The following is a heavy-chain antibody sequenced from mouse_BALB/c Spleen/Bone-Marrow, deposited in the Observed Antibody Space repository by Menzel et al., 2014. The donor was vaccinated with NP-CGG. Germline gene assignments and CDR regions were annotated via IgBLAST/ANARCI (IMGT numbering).Heavy chain of an antibody. CDR1: GFTFTDYY. CDR3: ARYDGYSDNAMDY. V-gene: IGHV7-3*02. CDR2: IRNKANGYTT. D-gene: IGHD2-3*01. J-gene: IGHJ4*01. Sequence: EVKLVESGGGLVQPGSSLRLSCATSGFTFTDYYMNWVRQPPGKALEWLGFIRNKANGYTTEFSASVKGRFTISRDNSQSILYLQMNTLRAEDSGTYYCARYDGYSDNAMDYWGQGTSVTVSS.